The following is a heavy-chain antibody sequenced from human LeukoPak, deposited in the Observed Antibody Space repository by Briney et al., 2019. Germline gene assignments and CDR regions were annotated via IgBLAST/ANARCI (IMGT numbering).Heavy chain of an antibody. CDR3: ARDLSGYGGNFDY. D-gene: IGHD5-12*01. CDR1: GDSISSYY. CDR2: IYTSGST. J-gene: IGHJ4*02. V-gene: IGHV4-4*07. Sequence: SETLSLTCTVSGDSISSYYWSWIRQPAGKGLEWIGRIYTSGSTNYNPSLKSRATMSVDTSKNQFSLKLSFVTAADTAVYYCARDLSGYGGNFDYWGQGTLVTVSS.